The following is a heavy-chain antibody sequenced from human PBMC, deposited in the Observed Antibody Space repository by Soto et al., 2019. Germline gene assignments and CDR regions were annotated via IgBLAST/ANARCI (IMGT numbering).Heavy chain of an antibody. D-gene: IGHD3-22*01. CDR1: GYTFTSYD. CDR2: MNPNSGNT. V-gene: IGHV1-8*01. J-gene: IGHJ6*02. Sequence: ASVKVSCKASGYTFTSYDINWVRQATGQGLEWMGWMNPNSGNTGYAQKFQGRVTMTRNTSISTAYMELSSLRTDDMAVYYCARGVYDSSGSRLDVWGQGTTVTVSS. CDR3: ARGVYDSSGSRLDV.